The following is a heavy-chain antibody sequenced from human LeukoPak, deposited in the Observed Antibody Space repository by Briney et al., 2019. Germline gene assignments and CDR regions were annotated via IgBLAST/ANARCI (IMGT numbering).Heavy chain of an antibody. D-gene: IGHD5-24*01. CDR1: GFTFSSYA. V-gene: IGHV3-23*01. J-gene: IGHJ4*02. Sequence: PGASLRLSCAASGFTFSSYAMSWVRQAPGKGLEWVSAISGSGGSTYYADSVKGRFTIPRDNSKNTLYLQMNSLRAEDTAVYYCARDPRDGYTYYFDYWGQGTLVTVSS. CDR3: ARDPRDGYTYYFDY. CDR2: ISGSGGST.